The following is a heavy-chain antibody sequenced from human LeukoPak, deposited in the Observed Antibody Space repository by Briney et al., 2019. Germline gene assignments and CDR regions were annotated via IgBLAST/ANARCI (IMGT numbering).Heavy chain of an antibody. Sequence: GGSLRLSCAASGFTFDSYSLHWVRQAPGTGLEGVAVISSDGNRKYYADPVKGRFTISRDNSKNTLYLQMNRLRGEDTAMYYCARPPEYSWLRLPFACWGQGTLVTVSS. J-gene: IGHJ4*02. CDR1: GFTFDSYS. V-gene: IGHV3-30*04. CDR2: ISSDGNRK. D-gene: IGHD5-12*01. CDR3: ARPPEYSWLRLPFAC.